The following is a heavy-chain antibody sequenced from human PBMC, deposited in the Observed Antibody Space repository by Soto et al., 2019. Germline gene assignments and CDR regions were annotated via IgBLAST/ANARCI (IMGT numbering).Heavy chain of an antibody. CDR1: GFTFSSYS. Sequence: EVQLVESGGGLVKPGGSLRLSCAASGFTFSSYSMNWVRQAPGKGLGWVSFISSSSSYIYYTDSVKGRFTISRDNAKNSLYLQMNSLRAEDTAVYYCARDYYGSGGYFDYWGQGTLVTVSS. J-gene: IGHJ4*02. CDR3: ARDYYGSGGYFDY. D-gene: IGHD3-10*01. V-gene: IGHV3-21*01. CDR2: ISSSSSYI.